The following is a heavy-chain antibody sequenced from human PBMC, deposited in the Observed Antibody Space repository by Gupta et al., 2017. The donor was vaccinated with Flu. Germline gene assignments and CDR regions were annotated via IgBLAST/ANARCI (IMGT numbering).Heavy chain of an antibody. Sequence: DVEQVVSAGDVVQPGGSLRISCGAAGVTPSSHDMVWVRQSPGKGLEWLAYVSVSGSSTSDADSGKGRFTGSRDNAKNSLYLQMNSLRDEDTAVYYCVRKMYCLLDYWGKGTLVTVSS. CDR3: VRKMYCLLDY. CDR2: VSVSGSST. D-gene: IGHD2-8*02. J-gene: IGHJ4*02. CDR1: GVTPSSHD. V-gene: IGHV3-48*02.